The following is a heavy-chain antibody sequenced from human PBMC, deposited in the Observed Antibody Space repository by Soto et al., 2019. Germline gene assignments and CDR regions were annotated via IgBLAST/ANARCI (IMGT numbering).Heavy chain of an antibody. CDR2: MSHSGGT. CDR1: GGFVTSGSYY. D-gene: IGHD1-1*01. CDR3: ARVERGTATTVVDAFDI. J-gene: IGHJ3*02. Sequence: QVQLQQWGAGLLKPSETLSLTCAVYGGFVTSGSYYWSWIRQPPGKGLEWIGEMSHSGGTHFNPSFKSRVTIAVDPSKNQFTLKMSSVTAADMALYYCARVERGTATTVVDAFDIWGPGTMVTVSS. V-gene: IGHV4-34*01.